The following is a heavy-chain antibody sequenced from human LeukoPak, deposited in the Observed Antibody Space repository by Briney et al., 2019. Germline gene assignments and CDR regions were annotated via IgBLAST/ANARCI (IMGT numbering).Heavy chain of an antibody. J-gene: IGHJ6*02. Sequence: GGSLRLSCAASGFTFSSYAMSWVCQAPGKGLEWVSTISVSGGNTYYADSVKGRFTISRDNSKNSLYLHMNSLRSEDTAFYYCARDKREGGDGGMDVWGQGTTVTVSS. CDR2: ISVSGGNT. D-gene: IGHD4-17*01. V-gene: IGHV3-23*01. CDR1: GFTFSSYA. CDR3: ARDKREGGDGGMDV.